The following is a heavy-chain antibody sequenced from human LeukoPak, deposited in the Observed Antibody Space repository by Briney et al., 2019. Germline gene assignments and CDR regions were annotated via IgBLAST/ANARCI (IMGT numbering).Heavy chain of an antibody. V-gene: IGHV3-7*05. CDR1: GFIFSNYW. J-gene: IGHJ4*02. D-gene: IGHD3-22*01. CDR2: IKQDGSEK. CDR3: ARHLIGDTNGYYLGTYEH. Sequence: GGSLRLSCAASGFIFSNYWMSWVRQAPGKGPEWVANIKQDGSEKYYVDSVKGRFTISRDNAKNSLFLQMNSLRAEDTALYYCARHLIGDTNGYYLGTYEHWGQGSLVAVSS.